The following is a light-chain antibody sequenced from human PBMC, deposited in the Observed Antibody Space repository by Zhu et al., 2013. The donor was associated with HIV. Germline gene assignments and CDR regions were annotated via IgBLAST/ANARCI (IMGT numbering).Light chain of an antibody. CDR1: QGISSA. CDR2: DAS. Sequence: AIQLTQSPSSLSASVGDRVTITCRASQGISSALAWYQQKPGKAPKLLIYDASSLESGVPSRFSGSGSGTEFTLTISSLQPEDFATYYCQQAHSFPITFGQGTKVEIK. CDR3: QQAHSFPIT. J-gene: IGKJ1*01. V-gene: IGKV1-13*02.